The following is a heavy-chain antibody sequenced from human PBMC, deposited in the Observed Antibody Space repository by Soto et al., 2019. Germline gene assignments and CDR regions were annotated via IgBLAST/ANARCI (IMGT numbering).Heavy chain of an antibody. CDR2: ISSNGLGT. CDR3: ARRARPDFYYMDV. J-gene: IGHJ6*03. CDR1: GFTLSGYA. Sequence: EVQLAESGGGLAQPGGSLRLSCAASGFTLSGYAMDWVRQAPGKGLEYVSGISSNGLGTYYANSVQGRFTISRDNSKNPVYLQMGSLRPEDMAVYYCARRARPDFYYMDVWGKGTTVTVSS. D-gene: IGHD6-6*01. V-gene: IGHV3-64*01.